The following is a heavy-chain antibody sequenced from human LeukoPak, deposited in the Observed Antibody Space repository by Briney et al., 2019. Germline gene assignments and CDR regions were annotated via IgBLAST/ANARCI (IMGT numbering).Heavy chain of an antibody. V-gene: IGHV3-23*01. Sequence: PGGSLRLSCAASGFTFSSSAMSWVRQVPGKGLEWVSGISASGGSTYYADSVRGRFTISRDNSKNTLYLQMNSLRAEDTAVYYCAKRRDYFDYWGQGTLVTVSS. CDR1: GFTFSSSA. J-gene: IGHJ4*02. CDR3: AKRRDYFDY. CDR2: ISASGGST.